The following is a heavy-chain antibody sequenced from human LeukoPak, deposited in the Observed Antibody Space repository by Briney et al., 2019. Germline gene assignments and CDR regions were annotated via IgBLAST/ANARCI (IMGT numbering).Heavy chain of an antibody. Sequence: PGGSLRLSCAASGFTFSSYSMNWVRQAPGKGLEWVSSISSSSSYIYYADSVKGRFTISRDNAKNSLYLQMNSLRAEDTAAYYCASILIAVAGTGDLYGMDVWGQGTTVTVSS. V-gene: IGHV3-21*01. CDR2: ISSSSSYI. J-gene: IGHJ6*02. CDR3: ASILIAVAGTGDLYGMDV. CDR1: GFTFSSYS. D-gene: IGHD6-19*01.